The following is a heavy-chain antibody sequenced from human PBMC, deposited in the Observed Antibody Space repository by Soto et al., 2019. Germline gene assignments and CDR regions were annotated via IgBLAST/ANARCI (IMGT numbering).Heavy chain of an antibody. D-gene: IGHD3-10*01. CDR2: INPSGGST. CDR3: ARGWFGELSSGTGWFDP. V-gene: IGHV1-46*01. J-gene: IGHJ5*02. CDR1: GYTFTSYY. Sequence: QVQLVQSGAEVKKPGASVKVACKASGYTFTSYYMHWVRQAPGQGLEWMGIINPSGGSTSYAQKFQGRVTMTRDTSTSTVYMELSSLRSEDTAVYYCARGWFGELSSGTGWFDPWGQGTLVTVSS.